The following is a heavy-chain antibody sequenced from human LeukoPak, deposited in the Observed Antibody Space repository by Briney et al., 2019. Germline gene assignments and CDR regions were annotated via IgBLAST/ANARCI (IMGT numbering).Heavy chain of an antibody. J-gene: IGHJ6*03. CDR2: IRYDGSNK. Sequence: GSLRLSCAASGFTFSSYGMHWVRQAPGKGLEWVAFIRYDGSNKYYADSVKGRFTISRDNSKNTLYLQMNSLRAEDTAVYYCAKDGSFFYYYMDVWGKGTTVTVSS. CDR3: AKDGSFFYYYMDV. D-gene: IGHD3-3*01. V-gene: IGHV3-30*02. CDR1: GFTFSSYG.